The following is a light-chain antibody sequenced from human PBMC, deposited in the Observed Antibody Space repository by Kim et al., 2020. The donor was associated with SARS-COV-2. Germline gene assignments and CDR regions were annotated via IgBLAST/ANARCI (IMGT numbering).Light chain of an antibody. J-gene: IGKJ1*01. V-gene: IGKV1-8*01. CDR3: QQSYSYPRT. CDR2: AAS. CDR1: QGISSY. Sequence: IRMTQSPSSLSASTGDRVTITCRASQGISSYLAWYQQKPGQAPKLLIYAASTLQSGVPSRFSGSGSGTDFTLTISCLQSEDFATYFCQQSYSYPRTFGQGTKVDIK.